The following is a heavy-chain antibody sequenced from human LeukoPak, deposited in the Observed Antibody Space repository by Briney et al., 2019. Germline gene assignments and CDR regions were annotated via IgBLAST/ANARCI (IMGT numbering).Heavy chain of an antibody. V-gene: IGHV4-4*07. CDR3: ARHYYGSGSYSRHFDY. Sequence: SETLSLTCTVSGGSISSYYWSWIRQPAGKGLEWIGRIYTSGSTNYNPSLKSRVTMSVDTSKNQFSLKLSSVTAADTAVYYCARHYYGSGSYSRHFDYWGQGTLVTVSS. J-gene: IGHJ4*02. CDR2: IYTSGST. CDR1: GGSISSYY. D-gene: IGHD3-10*01.